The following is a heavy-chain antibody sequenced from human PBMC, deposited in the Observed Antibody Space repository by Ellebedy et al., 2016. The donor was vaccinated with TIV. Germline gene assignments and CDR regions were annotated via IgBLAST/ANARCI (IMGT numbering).Heavy chain of an antibody. CDR3: ARWRDAAAGTFYFDY. Sequence: AASVKVSCKASGYTFTSHYMHWVRQAPGQGLEWMGIINPSGGSTSYAQKFQGRVTMTRDTSTSTVYMELSSLRSEDTAVYYCARWRDAAAGTFYFDYWGQGTLVTVSS. J-gene: IGHJ4*02. CDR2: INPSGGST. CDR1: GYTFTSHY. D-gene: IGHD6-13*01. V-gene: IGHV1-46*01.